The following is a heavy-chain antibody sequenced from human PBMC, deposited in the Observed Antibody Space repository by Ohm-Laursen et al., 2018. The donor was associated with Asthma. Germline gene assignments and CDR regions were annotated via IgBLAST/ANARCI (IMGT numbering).Heavy chain of an antibody. D-gene: IGHD3-3*01. CDR1: GFTFSSYG. CDR2: ISYDGSNK. Sequence: SLRLSCAASGFTFSSYGMHWVRQAPGKGLEWVAVISYDGSNKYYADSVKGRFTISRDNSKNTLYLQMNSLRAKDTAVYYCARAFEIFRDFDYWGQGTLVTVSS. J-gene: IGHJ4*02. CDR3: ARAFEIFRDFDY. V-gene: IGHV3-30*03.